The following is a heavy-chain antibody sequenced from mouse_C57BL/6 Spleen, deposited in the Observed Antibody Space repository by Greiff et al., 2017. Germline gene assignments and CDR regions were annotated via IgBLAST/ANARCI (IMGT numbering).Heavy chain of an antibody. CDR1: GFTFSSYA. J-gene: IGHJ2*01. Sequence: LVESGGGLVKPGGSLKLSCAASGFTFSSYAMSWVRQTPEKRLEWVATISDGGSYTYYPDNVKGRFTISRDNAKNNLYLQMSHLKSEDTAMYYCARDGTTVGPFDYWGQGTTLTVSS. CDR3: ARDGTTVGPFDY. D-gene: IGHD1-1*01. V-gene: IGHV5-4*01. CDR2: ISDGGSYT.